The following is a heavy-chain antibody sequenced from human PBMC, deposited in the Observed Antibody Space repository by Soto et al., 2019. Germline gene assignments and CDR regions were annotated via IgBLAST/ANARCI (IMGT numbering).Heavy chain of an antibody. D-gene: IGHD2-15*01. CDR3: ASGQYCSGGSCSPYYYYYYYMDV. V-gene: IGHV1-69*02. J-gene: IGHJ6*03. Sequence: SVKVSCKASGGTFSSYTISWVRQAPGQGLEWMGRIIPILGIANYAQKFQGRVTITADKSTSTAYMELSSLRSEDTAVYYCASGQYCSGGSCSPYYYYYYYMDVWGKGTTVTVSS. CDR1: GGTFSSYT. CDR2: IIPILGIA.